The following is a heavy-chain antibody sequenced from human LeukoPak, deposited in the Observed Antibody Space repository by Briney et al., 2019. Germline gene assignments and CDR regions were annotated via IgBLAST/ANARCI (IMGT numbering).Heavy chain of an antibody. CDR2: INPNSGGT. D-gene: IGHD4-17*01. V-gene: IGHV1-2*02. J-gene: IGHJ3*02. CDR3: ARVPSPAATTIAFDI. CDR1: GYTFTGYY. Sequence: ASVKVSCKASGYTFTGYYMHWVRQAPGQGLEWMGWINPNSGGTNYAQKFQGRVTMTRDTSISTAYMELSRLRSDDTAVYYCARVPSPAATTIAFDIWGQGTMVTVSS.